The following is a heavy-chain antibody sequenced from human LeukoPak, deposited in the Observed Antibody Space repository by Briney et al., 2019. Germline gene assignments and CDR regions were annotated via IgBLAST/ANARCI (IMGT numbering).Heavy chain of an antibody. CDR1: GFTFNSYA. V-gene: IGHV3-23*01. D-gene: IGHD3-22*01. Sequence: GGSLRLSCAASGFTFNSYAMTWVRQAPGKGLEWVSAISGSGGGTYYADSVKGRFTISRDNSKNTLYLQMNSLRAEDTAVYYCAKGFITMIVVVDYWGQGTLVTVSS. CDR3: AKGFITMIVVVDY. J-gene: IGHJ4*02. CDR2: ISGSGGGT.